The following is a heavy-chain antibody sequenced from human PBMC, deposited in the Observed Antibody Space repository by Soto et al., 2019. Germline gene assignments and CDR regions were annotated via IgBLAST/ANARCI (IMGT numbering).Heavy chain of an antibody. Sequence: SVKVSCKASGGTFSSYAISWVRQAPGQGLEWMGGIIPIFGTANYAQKFQGRVTITADESTSIAYMELSSLRSEDTAVYYCARDLRIVGVPATEHYGMDVWGQGTTVTVSS. V-gene: IGHV1-69*13. D-gene: IGHD2-2*01. J-gene: IGHJ6*02. CDR3: ARDLRIVGVPATEHYGMDV. CDR2: IIPIFGTA. CDR1: GGTFSSYA.